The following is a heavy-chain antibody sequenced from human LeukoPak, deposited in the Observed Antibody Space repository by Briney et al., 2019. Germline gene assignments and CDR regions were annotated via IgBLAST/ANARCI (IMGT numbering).Heavy chain of an antibody. J-gene: IGHJ4*02. V-gene: IGHV3-23*01. CDR3: AKGGLQIHSDC. D-gene: IGHD5-24*01. CDR2: ISGTGGST. CDR1: GFTISSYA. Sequence: GESLRLSCAASGFTISSYAMSWVRQVPGKGLAWVSAISGTGGSTYYADSGRGRFTISRDNSKNTLYLQMNGLKAEDTAVYYCAKGGLQIHSDCRGQGTLVTVSS.